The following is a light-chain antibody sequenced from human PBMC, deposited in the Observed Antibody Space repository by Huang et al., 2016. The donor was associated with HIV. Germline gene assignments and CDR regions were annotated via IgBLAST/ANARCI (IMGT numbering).Light chain of an antibody. CDR3: QKYDTAPHT. CDR1: KGIGNS. CDR2: SVS. V-gene: IGKV1-27*01. J-gene: IGKJ3*01. Sequence: DIQMSQSPSSLSASVGDRVTITCRAMKGIGNSVAGYHQRPGKPPKRLIYSVSYLPSLVPSQCSGGGSGTSFTLAITSLQPEDVGTYSCQKYDTAPHTFGPGTKVDLK.